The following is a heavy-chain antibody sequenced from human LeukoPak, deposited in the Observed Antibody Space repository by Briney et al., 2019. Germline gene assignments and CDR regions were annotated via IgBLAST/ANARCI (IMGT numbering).Heavy chain of an antibody. CDR3: ASQVVVITFGGVIAPAFDI. D-gene: IGHD3-16*02. J-gene: IGHJ3*02. CDR1: GYSISSGYY. V-gene: IGHV4-38-2*02. Sequence: PSETLSLTCTVSGYSISSGYYWGWIRPPPGKGLEWIGIIYHSGSTYYNPSLKSRVTISVDTSKNQFSLKLSSVTAADTAVYYCASQVVVITFGGVIAPAFDIWGQGTMVTVSS. CDR2: IYHSGST.